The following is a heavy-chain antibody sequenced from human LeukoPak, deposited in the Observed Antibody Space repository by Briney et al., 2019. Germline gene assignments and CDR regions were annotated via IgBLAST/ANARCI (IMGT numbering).Heavy chain of an antibody. CDR1: GFTFSNAW. CDR3: AKDRYYAYDY. D-gene: IGHD1-26*01. J-gene: IGHJ4*02. V-gene: IGHV3-15*01. CDR2: IKSKTDGGTT. Sequence: GGSLRLSCAASGFTFSNAWMSWVRQAPGKGLEWVGRIKSKTDGGTTDYAAPVKGRFTISRDDSKNTLYLQMNSLRAEDTAVYYCAKDRYYAYDYWGQGTLVTVSS.